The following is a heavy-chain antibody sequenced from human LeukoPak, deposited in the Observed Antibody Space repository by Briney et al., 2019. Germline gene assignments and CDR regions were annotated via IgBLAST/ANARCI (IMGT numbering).Heavy chain of an antibody. CDR1: GFTFSTYG. D-gene: IGHD2-2*01. Sequence: GGSLRLSCAGSGFTFSTYGMSWVRQAPGKGLERVSGISTSGSTYYAGPVKGRFTISRDNSKNTLYLQMNSLKAEDTAVYYCARDGEYCTSTGCYYPFWGQGTLVTVSS. V-gene: IGHV3-23*01. J-gene: IGHJ4*02. CDR2: ISTSGST. CDR3: ARDGEYCTSTGCYYPF.